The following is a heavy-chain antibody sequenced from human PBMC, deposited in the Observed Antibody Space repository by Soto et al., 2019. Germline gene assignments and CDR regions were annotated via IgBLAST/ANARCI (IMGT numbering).Heavy chain of an antibody. CDR3: ARSIQEDTVVAGPKDIWFDP. CDR1: WGTFRTYT. J-gene: IGHJ5*02. D-gene: IGHD6-19*01. Sequence: QVQLVQSGAEVKRPGSSVKVSCQTSWGTFRTYTINWVRQAPGQGLEWMGRIIPILDVANYAQKFQGRVTITADKSTSTAHMELRSLRSEDTAVYYCARSIQEDTVVAGPKDIWFDPWGQGTLVTVSS. CDR2: IIPILDVA. V-gene: IGHV1-69*02.